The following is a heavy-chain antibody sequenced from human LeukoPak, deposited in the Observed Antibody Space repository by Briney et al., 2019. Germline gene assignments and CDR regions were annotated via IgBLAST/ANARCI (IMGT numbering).Heavy chain of an antibody. CDR2: IKTKTEGGTT. CDR1: GFTFTTAW. J-gene: IGHJ4*02. Sequence: GGSLRLSCAASGFTFTTAWMSWVRQAPGKGLEWVGRIKTKTEGGTTDYGAPVNGRFTISRDDSKNTLYLQMNSLKTEDTALYYCTDGGDPFNHWGQGTLVSVSS. V-gene: IGHV3-15*01. CDR3: TDGGDPFNH. D-gene: IGHD2-21*02.